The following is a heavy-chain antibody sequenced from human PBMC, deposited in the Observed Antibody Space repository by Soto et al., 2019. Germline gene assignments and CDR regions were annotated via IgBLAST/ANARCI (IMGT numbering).Heavy chain of an antibody. CDR2: VYYSGGT. V-gene: IGHV4-59*11. J-gene: IGHJ3*02. CDR3: ARGNDWKSSTFDI. D-gene: IGHD2-21*01. Sequence: QVQLQESGPGLVKPSETLSLTCTVAGGSLTDHYWNWVRQSPGKGLHWIGYVYYSGGTNYNPSLKSRVTMSVVTSTNQFALSLRSVTAADTAVYYCARGNDWKSSTFDIWGQGTMVSVSS. CDR1: GGSLTDHY.